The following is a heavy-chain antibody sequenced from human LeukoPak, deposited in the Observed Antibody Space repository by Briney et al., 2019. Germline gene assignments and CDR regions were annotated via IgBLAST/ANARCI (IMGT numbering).Heavy chain of an antibody. Sequence: GGSLRLSCAASAFTVSRNYMSWVRQAPGKGLEWVSVIYSGGSTYYADSVKGRFTISRDNSKNTLYLQMNSLRAEDTAVYYCARVSKTTRSPDYWGQGTLVTVSS. CDR1: AFTVSRNY. CDR2: IYSGGST. D-gene: IGHD1-1*01. V-gene: IGHV3-53*01. J-gene: IGHJ4*02. CDR3: ARVSKTTRSPDY.